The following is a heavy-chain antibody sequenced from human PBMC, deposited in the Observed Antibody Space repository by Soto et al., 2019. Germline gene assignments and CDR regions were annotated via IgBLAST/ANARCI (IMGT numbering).Heavy chain of an antibody. J-gene: IGHJ3*01. CDR1: EFSLTADGVG. V-gene: IGHV2-5*01. CDR3: AHSALGYCDSTSCLNAFDF. CDR2: IYWNDDE. Sequence: QITLRESGPALVKPTQTLTLTCTFSEFSLTADGVGVGWIRQPPGKALEWLALIYWNDDERYSPSLRSRLTITKETSKNQVVLTMTNVDPVDTATYYCAHSALGYCDSTSCLNAFDFWGQGTMVTVSS. D-gene: IGHD2-2*01.